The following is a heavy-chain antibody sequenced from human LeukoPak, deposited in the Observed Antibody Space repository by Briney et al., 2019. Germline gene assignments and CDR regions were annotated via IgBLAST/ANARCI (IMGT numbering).Heavy chain of an antibody. CDR3: ARDRGIVGTTGYYYMDV. D-gene: IGHD1-26*01. Sequence: PGGSLRLSCVASGFSFSDYYMSWIRQAPGKGLEWVSYIGSTIYYADSVKGRFTISRDNAKNSLYLQMNSLRAEDTAVYYCARDRGIVGTTGYYYMDVWGKGTAVTVSS. J-gene: IGHJ6*03. CDR2: IGSTI. V-gene: IGHV3-11*04. CDR1: GFSFSDYY.